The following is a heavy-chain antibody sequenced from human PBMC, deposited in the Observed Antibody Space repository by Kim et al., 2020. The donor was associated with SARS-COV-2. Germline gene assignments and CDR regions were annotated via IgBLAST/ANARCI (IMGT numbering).Heavy chain of an antibody. J-gene: IGHJ4*02. CDR3: AKDGGDLYGSGSYLFDY. Sequence: GGSLRLSCAASGFTFDDYAMHWVRQAPGKGLEWVSGISWNSGSIGYADSVKGRFTISRDNAKNSLYLQMNSLRAEDTALYYCAKDGGDLYGSGSYLFDYWGQGTLVTVSS. D-gene: IGHD3-10*01. CDR1: GFTFDDYA. V-gene: IGHV3-9*01. CDR2: ISWNSGSI.